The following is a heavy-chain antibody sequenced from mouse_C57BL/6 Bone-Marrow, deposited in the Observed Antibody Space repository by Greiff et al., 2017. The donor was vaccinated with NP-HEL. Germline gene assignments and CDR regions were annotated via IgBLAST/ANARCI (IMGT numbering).Heavy chain of an antibody. D-gene: IGHD2-4*01. CDR3: ARASYYDYADDPVYAMDY. CDR1: GFTFTDYY. V-gene: IGHV7-3*01. Sequence: EVQGVESGGGLVQPGGSLSLSCAASGFTFTDYYMSWVRQPPGKALEWLVFIRNKANGYTTEYSASVKGRFTISRDTSQSILYLQMNALRAEDSATYYCARASYYDYADDPVYAMDYWGQGTSVTVSS. CDR2: IRNKANGYTT. J-gene: IGHJ4*01.